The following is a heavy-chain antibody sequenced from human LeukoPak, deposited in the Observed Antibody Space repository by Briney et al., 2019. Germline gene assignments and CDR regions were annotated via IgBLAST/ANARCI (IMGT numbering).Heavy chain of an antibody. Sequence: GGSLRLSCAASGFAFNTYAMHWVRQAPGQGLEWVALIWHDGSHKFYSNSVKGRFTISRDNSKNTLYLQMNSLRAEDTAVYYCAKDDGGYCSSTSCYWGYFDYWGQGTLVTVSS. CDR2: IWHDGSHK. J-gene: IGHJ4*02. CDR3: AKDDGGYCSSTSCYWGYFDY. D-gene: IGHD2-2*01. V-gene: IGHV3-33*06. CDR1: GFAFNTYA.